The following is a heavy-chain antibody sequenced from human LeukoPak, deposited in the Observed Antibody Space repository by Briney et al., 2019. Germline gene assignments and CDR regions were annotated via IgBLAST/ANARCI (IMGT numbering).Heavy chain of an antibody. CDR2: ISAYNGNT. CDR1: GYTFTSYG. D-gene: IGHD3-3*01. Sequence: GASVKVSCKASGYTFTSYGISWVRQAPGQGLEWMGWISAYNGNTNYAQKLQGRVTMTTDTSTSTAYMELSSLRSEDTAVYYCARNRALRFLEWFRGVWFDPWGQGTLVTVSS. V-gene: IGHV1-18*01. J-gene: IGHJ5*02. CDR3: ARNRALRFLEWFRGVWFDP.